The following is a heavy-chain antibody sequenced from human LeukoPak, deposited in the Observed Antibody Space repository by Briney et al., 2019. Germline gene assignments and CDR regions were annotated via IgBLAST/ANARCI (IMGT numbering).Heavy chain of an antibody. V-gene: IGHV4-59*08. J-gene: IGHJ4*02. D-gene: IGHD3-10*01. CDR2: IYYSGTT. CDR3: ARKTMIRGVVQFDH. CDR1: GGSLSGYY. Sequence: PSETLSLTCTVSGGSLSGYYWSWIRQPPGKGLEWIGYIYYSGTTNYNPSLKSRLTISVDTSKNQFSLKLSSVTAADTAVYFCARKTMIRGVVQFDHWGQGTLVTVSS.